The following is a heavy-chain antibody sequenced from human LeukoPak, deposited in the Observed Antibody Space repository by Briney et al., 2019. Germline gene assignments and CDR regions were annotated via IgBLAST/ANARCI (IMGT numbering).Heavy chain of an antibody. J-gene: IGHJ4*02. CDR1: GGSISSYH. CDR2: ININEGP. D-gene: IGHD4-17*01. CDR3: ARHENGDYVDY. V-gene: IGHV4-59*08. Sequence: PSETLSLTCTVSGGSISSYHWSWIRQPAGKGLEWIGHININEGPKYNPSLKSRVTISVDTSKNQFSLKLSSVTAADTAVYYCARHENGDYVDYWGQGTLVTVSS.